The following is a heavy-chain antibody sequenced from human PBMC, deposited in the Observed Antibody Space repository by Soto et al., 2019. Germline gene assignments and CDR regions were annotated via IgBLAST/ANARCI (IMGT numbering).Heavy chain of an antibody. J-gene: IGHJ4*02. CDR3: ARDPNGYGYFDL. D-gene: IGHD5-12*01. V-gene: IGHV4-59*12. CDR2: IYYTGST. Sequence: VQLQESGPGLVKPSETLSLTCTVSGGSISSFYWTWIRQPSGRGLEWIGYIYYTGSTNYSPSLKSRVTISVDTSKTQFSLKLTSVTAADTAVYYCARDPNGYGYFDLWGQGTLVTVSS. CDR1: GGSISSFY.